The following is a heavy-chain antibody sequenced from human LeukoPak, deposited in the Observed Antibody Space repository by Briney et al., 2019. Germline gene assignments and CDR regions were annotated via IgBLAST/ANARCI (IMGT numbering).Heavy chain of an antibody. CDR2: ISAYNGNT. CDR3: ARDGSPLWFGEISWFDP. CDR1: GYTFTSYG. V-gene: IGHV1-18*01. J-gene: IGHJ5*02. D-gene: IGHD3-10*01. Sequence: ASVTVSCKASGYTFTSYGISWVRQAPGQGLEWMGWISAYNGNTNYAQKLQGRVTMTTDTSTSTAYMELRSLRSDDTAVYYCARDGSPLWFGEISWFDPWGQGTLVTVSS.